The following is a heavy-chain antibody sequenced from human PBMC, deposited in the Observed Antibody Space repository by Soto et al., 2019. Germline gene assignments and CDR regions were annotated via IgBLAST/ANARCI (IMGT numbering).Heavy chain of an antibody. CDR2: INPSGGST. CDR3: ARNLYDYIWGSYRYTLDY. D-gene: IGHD3-16*02. Sequence: ASVKVSCKASGYTFTSYYMHWVRQAPGQGLEWMGIINPSGGSTSYAQKFQGRVTMTRDTSTSTVYMELSSLRSEDTAVYYCARNLYDYIWGSYRYTLDYWGQGTLVTVSS. CDR1: GYTFTSYY. J-gene: IGHJ4*02. V-gene: IGHV1-46*03.